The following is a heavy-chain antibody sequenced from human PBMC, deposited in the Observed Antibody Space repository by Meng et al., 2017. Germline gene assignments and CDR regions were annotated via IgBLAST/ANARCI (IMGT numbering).Heavy chain of an antibody. D-gene: IGHD5-12*01. CDR1: GFTFDDYA. V-gene: IGHV3-9*01. CDR3: AKDRAVAKNGFYGMDV. CDR2: ISWNRGSI. J-gene: IGHJ6*02. Sequence: GGSLRLSCAASGFTFDDYAMHWVRQAPGKGLEWVSGISWNRGSIGYADSVLGRFTISRDNAKNSLYLQMNSLRPEDTALYYCAKDRAVAKNGFYGMDVWGQGTTVTVSS.